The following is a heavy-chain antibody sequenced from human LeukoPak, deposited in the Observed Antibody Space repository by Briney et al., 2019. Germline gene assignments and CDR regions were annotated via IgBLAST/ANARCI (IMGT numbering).Heavy chain of an antibody. CDR3: AGAAAGQFDAFDI. Sequence: PSETLSLTCAVSGGSISSSNWWSWVRQPPGKGLEWVSVIYSGGSTYYADSVKGRFTISRDNSKNTLYLQMNSLRAEDTAVYYCAGAAAGQFDAFDIWGQGTMVTVSS. J-gene: IGHJ3*02. D-gene: IGHD6-13*01. CDR2: IYSGGST. V-gene: IGHV3-66*01. CDR1: GGSISSSNW.